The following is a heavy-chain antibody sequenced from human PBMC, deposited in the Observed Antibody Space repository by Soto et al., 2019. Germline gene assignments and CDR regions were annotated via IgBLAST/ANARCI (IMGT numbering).Heavy chain of an antibody. J-gene: IGHJ4*02. CDR2: MNLDTGGT. CDR1: GYRFTAYY. V-gene: IGHV1-2*06. Sequence: QVQLVQSGAEVKKPGAPVRVSCEASGYRFTAYYIHWVRQAPGQGLEWMGRMNLDTGGTTYAQKFQGRVTMTRDTSISTAYMEVNSLKSDDTAMYYCARDGNFAFLGYSFAFDFWGQGTLVTVSS. CDR3: ARDGNFAFLGYSFAFDF. D-gene: IGHD5-18*01.